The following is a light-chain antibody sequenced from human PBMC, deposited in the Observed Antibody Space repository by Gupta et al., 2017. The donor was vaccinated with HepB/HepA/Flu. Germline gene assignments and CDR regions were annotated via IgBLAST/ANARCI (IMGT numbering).Light chain of an antibody. CDR2: GAS. J-gene: IGKJ1*01. CDR3: KQDFCSWT. CDR1: QSVTSSY. Sequence: VLKQSPGTLSLSPGERATLSCRASQSVTSSYLAWYPQKPGQAPRCLIYGASSRATGIPDSFSGSGSGTDFTLTISRREPEDFSVEYWKQDFCSWTFGQGTQVEIK. V-gene: IGKV3-20*01.